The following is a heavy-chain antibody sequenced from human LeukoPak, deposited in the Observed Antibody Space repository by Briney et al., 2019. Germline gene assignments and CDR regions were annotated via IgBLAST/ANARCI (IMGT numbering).Heavy chain of an antibody. J-gene: IGHJ4*02. V-gene: IGHV1-24*01. D-gene: IGHD1-7*01. CDR3: ATVPYNWNYGRFDY. CDR1: GYTLTELS. Sequence: ASVKASCKVSGYTLTELSMHWVRQAPGKGLEWMGGFDPEDGETIYAQKFQGRVTMTEDTSTDTAYMELSSLRSEDTAVYYCATVPYNWNYGRFDYWGQGTLVAVSS. CDR2: FDPEDGET.